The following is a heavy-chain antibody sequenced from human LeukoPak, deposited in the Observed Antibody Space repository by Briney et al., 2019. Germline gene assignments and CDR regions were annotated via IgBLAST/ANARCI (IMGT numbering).Heavy chain of an antibody. CDR2: LYSDGNT. V-gene: IGHV3-53*01. CDR3: ARGVEPLAANTLAY. J-gene: IGHJ4*02. CDR1: GFTVITND. D-gene: IGHD1-14*01. Sequence: PGGSLRLSCAASGFTVITNDMTWVRQAPGKGLEWVSVLYSDGNTKYADSVQGRFTISRDNSKNTLYLEMNSLSPDDTAVYYCARGVEPLAANTLAYWGQETLVTVSS.